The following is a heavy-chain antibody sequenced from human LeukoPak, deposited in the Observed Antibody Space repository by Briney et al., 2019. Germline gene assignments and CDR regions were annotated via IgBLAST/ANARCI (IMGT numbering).Heavy chain of an antibody. CDR1: GFKFSDHY. CDR2: SRNKASSYTT. CDR3: ARGRIYYDYVWGSSHTLDY. V-gene: IGHV3-72*01. D-gene: IGHD3-16*01. J-gene: IGHJ4*02. Sequence: GGSQRLSCAASGFKFSDHYIDWVRQAPGKGLEWVGRSRNKASSYTTEYAASVEGRFTISRDVSESSLYLQMNSLRTEDTAVYYCARGRIYYDYVWGSSHTLDYWGQGTLVTVSS.